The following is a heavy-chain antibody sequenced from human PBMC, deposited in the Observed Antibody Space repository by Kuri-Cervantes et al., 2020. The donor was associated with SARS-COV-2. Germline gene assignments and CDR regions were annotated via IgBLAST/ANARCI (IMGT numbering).Heavy chain of an antibody. CDR1: GGSISSSSYY. CDR2: IYYSGST. Sequence: SETLSLTCTVSGGSISSSSYYWGWIRQPPGKGLEWIGSIYYSGSTNYNPSLKSRVTISVDTSKNQFSLKLSPVTAADTAVYYCARVWTMVRGVSYYFDYWGQGTLVTVSS. J-gene: IGHJ4*02. V-gene: IGHV4-39*07. CDR3: ARVWTMVRGVSYYFDY. D-gene: IGHD3-10*01.